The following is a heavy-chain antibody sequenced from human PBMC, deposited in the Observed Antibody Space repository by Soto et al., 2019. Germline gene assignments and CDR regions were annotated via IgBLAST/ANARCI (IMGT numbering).Heavy chain of an antibody. D-gene: IGHD6-13*01. CDR3: ARVPGIAAAESWSDYYYYYSGMDV. CDR1: GYSFTSYW. J-gene: IGHJ6*02. CDR2: IYPGDSDT. Sequence: PGESLKISCKGSGYSFTSYWIGWVRQMPGKGLEWMGIIYPGDSDTRYSPSFQGQVTISADKSISTAYLQWSSLKASDTAMYYCARVPGIAAAESWSDYYYYYSGMDVWGQGTTVTVSS. V-gene: IGHV5-51*01.